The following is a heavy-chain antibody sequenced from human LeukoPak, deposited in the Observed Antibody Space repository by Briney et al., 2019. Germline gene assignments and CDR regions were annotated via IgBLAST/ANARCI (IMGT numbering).Heavy chain of an antibody. CDR1: DESFRGYH. CDR2: INHSGST. CDR3: ARHNPYGSGSYHYYYYMDV. J-gene: IGHJ6*03. V-gene: IGHV4-34*01. Sequence: TASETLSLTCAVYDESFRGYHWTWIRQPPGKGLEWIGEINHSGSTNYNPSLKSRVTISVDTSKNQFSLKLSSVTAADTAVYYCARHNPYGSGSYHYYYYMDVWGKGTTVTVSS. D-gene: IGHD3-10*01.